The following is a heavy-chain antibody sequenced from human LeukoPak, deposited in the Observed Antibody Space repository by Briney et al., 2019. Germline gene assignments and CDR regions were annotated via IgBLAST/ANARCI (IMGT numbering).Heavy chain of an antibody. CDR2: MNPNSGNT. Sequence: ASVKVSYKASGYIFSNYDISWFRQATGQGFEWMGWMNPNSGNTGYALEFQGRVTFTTDTSITTAYMEMSRVRSDDTAVYYCARAVRHQLLPDYWGQGTLVTVSS. CDR3: ARAVRHQLLPDY. V-gene: IGHV1-8*01. J-gene: IGHJ4*02. CDR1: GYIFSNYD. D-gene: IGHD2-2*01.